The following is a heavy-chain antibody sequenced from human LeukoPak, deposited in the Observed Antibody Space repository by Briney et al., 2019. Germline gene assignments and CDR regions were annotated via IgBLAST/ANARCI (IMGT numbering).Heavy chain of an antibody. V-gene: IGHV4-31*03. Sequence: SETLSLTCTVSGDSISSGGYYWSWIRQHPGKGLEWIGYIYYSGSTYYNPFLKSRVTISVDTSKNQFSLKLSSVTAADTAVYYCARGAMGMTTKIPPDYWGQGTLVTVSS. CDR2: IYYSGST. J-gene: IGHJ4*02. D-gene: IGHD4-17*01. CDR3: ARGAMGMTTKIPPDY. CDR1: GDSISSGGYY.